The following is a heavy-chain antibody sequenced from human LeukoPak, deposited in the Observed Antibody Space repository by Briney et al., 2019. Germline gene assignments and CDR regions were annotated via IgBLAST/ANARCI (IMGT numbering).Heavy chain of an antibody. CDR2: INPNSDGT. CDR3: AKTGSGSYRFFDY. J-gene: IGHJ4*02. CDR1: GYTFTDYY. Sequence: GASVKVSCKTSGYTFTDYYMHWVRQAPGQGLEWMGRINPNSDGTNYAQKFQDRVTMTRDTSISTAYMELNRLKSDDTAVYYCAKTGSGSYRFFDYWGQGTLVTVSS. D-gene: IGHD1-26*01. V-gene: IGHV1-2*06.